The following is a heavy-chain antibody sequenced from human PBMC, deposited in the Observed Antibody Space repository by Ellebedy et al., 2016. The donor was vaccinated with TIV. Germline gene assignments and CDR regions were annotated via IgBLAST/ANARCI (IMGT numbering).Heavy chain of an antibody. V-gene: IGHV3-30*18. D-gene: IGHD2/OR15-2a*01. CDR3: AKLPFQYYFDY. J-gene: IGHJ4*02. CDR2: ISYDGSNK. CDR1: GFTFSSYG. Sequence: GGSLRLSCAASGFTFSSYGMHWVRQAPGKGLEWVAVISYDGSNKYYADSVKGRFTISRDNSKNTLYLQMNSLRAEDTAVYYCAKLPFQYYFDYWGQGTLVTVSS.